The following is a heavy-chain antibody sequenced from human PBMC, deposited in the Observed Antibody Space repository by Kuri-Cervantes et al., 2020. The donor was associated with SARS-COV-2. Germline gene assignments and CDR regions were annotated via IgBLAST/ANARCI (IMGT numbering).Heavy chain of an antibody. CDR1: GYTFTSYY. J-gene: IGHJ6*02. D-gene: IGHD3-10*01. V-gene: IGHV1-46*01. CDR2: INPSGGST. Sequence: ASVKVSCKASGYTFTSYYMHWVRQAPGQGLEWMGIINPSGGSTSYAQKFQGRVTMTRDTSTSTVYMELRSLRSDDTAVYYCARDLNGSGSYYPYYYYGMDVWGQGTTVTVSS. CDR3: ARDLNGSGSYYPYYYYGMDV.